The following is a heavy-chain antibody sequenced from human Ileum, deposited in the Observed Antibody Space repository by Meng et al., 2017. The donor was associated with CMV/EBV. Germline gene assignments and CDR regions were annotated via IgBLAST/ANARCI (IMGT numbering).Heavy chain of an antibody. CDR2: IKNRGNDYTT. D-gene: IGHD2-2*01. Sequence: GGSLRLSCAASGFTFSDYYMDWVRQAPGKGLEWVGRIKNRGNDYTTEYVASFRGRFTISREDSTNSLYLQMSSLKTEDTAMYYCVRVGPRLNAFDPFDYWGQGTLVTVSS. V-gene: IGHV3-72*01. CDR3: VRVGPRLNAFDPFDY. J-gene: IGHJ4*02. CDR1: GFTFSDYY.